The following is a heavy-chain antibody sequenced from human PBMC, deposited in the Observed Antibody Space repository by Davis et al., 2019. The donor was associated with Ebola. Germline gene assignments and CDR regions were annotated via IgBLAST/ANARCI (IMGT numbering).Heavy chain of an antibody. V-gene: IGHV3-30*03. Sequence: PGGSLRLSCAASGFTFSSYGMHWVRQAPGKGLEWVAVISYDGSNNYYADSVKGRFTISRDNSKNTLYLQMNSLRAEDTAVYYCARDAGYSYGTYFDYWGQGTLVTVSS. CDR1: GFTFSSYG. CDR3: ARDAGYSYGTYFDY. J-gene: IGHJ4*02. D-gene: IGHD5-18*01. CDR2: ISYDGSNN.